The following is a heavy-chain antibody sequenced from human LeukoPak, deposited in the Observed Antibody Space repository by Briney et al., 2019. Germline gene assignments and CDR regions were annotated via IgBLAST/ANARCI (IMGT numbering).Heavy chain of an antibody. CDR3: ARDKGPYWYFDL. CDR2: IYNSGST. J-gene: IGHJ2*01. Sequence: KSSETLSLTCTVSDGSITSYYWNWIRQPPGKGLEWIGNIYNSGSTDYNPSLKSRVTISVSLSKNQISLKLTPVTAADTAVYYCARDKGPYWYFDLWGRGTLVTVSS. CDR1: DGSITSYY. V-gene: IGHV4-59*01.